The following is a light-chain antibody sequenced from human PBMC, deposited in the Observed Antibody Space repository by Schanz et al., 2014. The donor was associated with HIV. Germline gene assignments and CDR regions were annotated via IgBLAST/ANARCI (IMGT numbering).Light chain of an antibody. CDR1: QSVSSN. CDR3: QQYDSPPWT. CDR2: GAS. J-gene: IGKJ1*01. Sequence: EIVMTQSPATLSVSPGERATLSCRASQSVSSNLAWYQQKPGQAPRLLIFGASNRATGIPDRFSGSESGTDFTLTISRVEAEDYAVYYCQQYDSPPWTFGQGTKVEVK. V-gene: IGKV3D-15*01.